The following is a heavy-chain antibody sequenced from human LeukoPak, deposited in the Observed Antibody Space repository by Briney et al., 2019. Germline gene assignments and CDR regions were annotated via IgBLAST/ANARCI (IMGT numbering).Heavy chain of an antibody. CDR3: ARCGVLGDFDY. CDR2: INAGNGNT. Sequence: GASVKVSCKASGYTFTSHALHWVRQAPGQRLEWMGWINAGNGNTKYSQKFQGRVTITTDTSASTAYMELSSLTSEDTAIYFCARCGVLGDFDYWVQGTLVAVSS. V-gene: IGHV1-3*01. CDR1: GYTFTSHA. D-gene: IGHD3-10*02. J-gene: IGHJ4*02.